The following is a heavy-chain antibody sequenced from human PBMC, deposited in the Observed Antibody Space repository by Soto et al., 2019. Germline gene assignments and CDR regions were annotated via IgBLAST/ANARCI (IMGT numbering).Heavy chain of an antibody. CDR1: GYSFTSLD. J-gene: IGHJ4*02. V-gene: IGHV1-8*01. CDR3: ARGVTAGVDY. CDR2: MQPSSGRT. Sequence: ASVKGSWKASGYSFTSLDINWGRQTTGQGLEWMGWMQPSSGRTGYAQKFQGRVTMTRDTSINTAYMELSSLTSDDTAFYYCARGVTAGVDYWGQGTLVTVSS. D-gene: IGHD1-26*01.